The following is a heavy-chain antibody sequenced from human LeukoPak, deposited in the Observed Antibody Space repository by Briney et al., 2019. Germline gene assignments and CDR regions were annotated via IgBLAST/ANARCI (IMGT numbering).Heavy chain of an antibody. CDR3: ARVGYGSGSYNYFDY. Sequence: SETLSLTCTVSGGSISSGDYYWSWIRQPPGKGLEWIRYIYYSGSTYYNPSLKSRVTISVDTSKNQFSLKLSSVTAADTAVYYCARVGYGSGSYNYFDYWGQGTLVTVSS. CDR2: IYYSGST. CDR1: GGSISSGDYY. D-gene: IGHD3-10*01. J-gene: IGHJ4*02. V-gene: IGHV4-30-4*01.